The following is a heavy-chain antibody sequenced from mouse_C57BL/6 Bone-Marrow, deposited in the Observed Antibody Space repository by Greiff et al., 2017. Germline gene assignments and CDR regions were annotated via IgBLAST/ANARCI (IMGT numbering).Heavy chain of an antibody. CDR1: GYTFTDYY. CDR3: ARSETTGVAD. V-gene: IGHV1-26*01. Sequence: EVQLHQSGPELVKPGASVKISCKASGYTFTDYYMNWVKQSHGQSLEWIGDINPNNGGTSYNQKFKGKATLTVDKSSSTAYMELRSLTSEDSAVYCCARSETTGVADWGQGTLVTVSA. J-gene: IGHJ3*01. D-gene: IGHD1-1*01. CDR2: INPNNGGT.